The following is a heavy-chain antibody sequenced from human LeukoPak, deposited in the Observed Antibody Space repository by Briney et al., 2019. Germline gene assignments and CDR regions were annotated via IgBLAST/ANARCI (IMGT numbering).Heavy chain of an antibody. Sequence: SETLSLTCTVSGGSISSGGYYWSWIRQYPGKGLEWIGYIYYSGSTYYNPFLKSRVTISVDTSKNQFSLKLSSVTAADTAVYYCARGAFWSGYYLANYYYYVMDVWGQGTTVTVSS. CDR2: IYYSGST. V-gene: IGHV4-31*03. CDR3: ARGAFWSGYYLANYYYYVMDV. CDR1: GGSISSGGYY. D-gene: IGHD3-3*01. J-gene: IGHJ6*02.